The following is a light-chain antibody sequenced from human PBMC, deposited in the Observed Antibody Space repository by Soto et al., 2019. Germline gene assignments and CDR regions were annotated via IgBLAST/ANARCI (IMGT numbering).Light chain of an antibody. Sequence: QSALTQPASVSRSTGQSITISCTGTSSDVGLYDYVSWYQQHPGKAPQLMIYAVSNRPSGVSNRFSASKSGNKASLIISGLQADNEADYYCSSYTSVSSYGVGSGTKVTVL. CDR3: SSYTSVSSYG. CDR1: SSDVGLYDY. J-gene: IGLJ1*01. V-gene: IGLV2-14*01. CDR2: AVS.